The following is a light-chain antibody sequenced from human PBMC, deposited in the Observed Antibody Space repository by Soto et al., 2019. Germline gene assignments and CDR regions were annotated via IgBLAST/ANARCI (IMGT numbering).Light chain of an antibody. CDR2: YAS. V-gene: IGKV1-33*01. CDR1: QGISNF. Sequence: DIQMTQSPSSLSASVGDRVTITCQASQGISNFLNWFQQKPGKAPKLLLYYASNFETVVASRFSETGYETDFTLTISILXXEXXXXXYCQKYDSLVLTFGGGTNVXVK. J-gene: IGKJ4*01. CDR3: QKYDSLVLT.